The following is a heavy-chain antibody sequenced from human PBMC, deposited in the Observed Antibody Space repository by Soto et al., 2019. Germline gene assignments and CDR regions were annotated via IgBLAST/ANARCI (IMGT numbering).Heavy chain of an antibody. V-gene: IGHV3-30-3*01. CDR3: ARGLGSSKKSLDY. CDR2: ISYDGSNK. J-gene: IGHJ4*02. Sequence: QVQLVESEGGVVQPGRSLRLSCAASGLTFSSYAMHWVSQAPGKGLEWVAVISYDGSNKYYADSVKGRFTISRDNSKNTLYLQMNTQRAEDTAVYYCARGLGSSKKSLDYWGQGTLVTVSS. CDR1: GLTFSSYA. D-gene: IGHD6-6*01.